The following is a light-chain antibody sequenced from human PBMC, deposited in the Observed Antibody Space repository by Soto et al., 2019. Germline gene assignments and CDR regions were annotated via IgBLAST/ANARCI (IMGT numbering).Light chain of an antibody. CDR3: TSYTSSSSLV. CDR1: SSDIGAYNH. Sequence: QSVLTQPASVSGSPGQSITISCTGTSSDIGAYNHVSWYQQHPGKGPNLVIYDVSNRPSGVSNRFSGSKSGNTASLTISGLQAEDEAHYHCTSYTSSSSLVFGGGTKLTVL. V-gene: IGLV2-14*01. J-gene: IGLJ2*01. CDR2: DVS.